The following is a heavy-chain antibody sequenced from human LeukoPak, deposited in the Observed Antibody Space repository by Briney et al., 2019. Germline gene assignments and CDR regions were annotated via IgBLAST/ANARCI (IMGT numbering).Heavy chain of an antibody. D-gene: IGHD3-10*01. Sequence: GASVKVSCKXSGGTFSSYAISWVRQAPGQGLEWMGRIIPIFGTANYSQKFQGRVTITTDESTSTAYMELSSLRSEDTAVYYRAREWFGELFVYFDYWGQGTLVTVSS. CDR2: IIPIFGTA. J-gene: IGHJ4*02. CDR3: AREWFGELFVYFDY. V-gene: IGHV1-69*05. CDR1: GGTFSSYA.